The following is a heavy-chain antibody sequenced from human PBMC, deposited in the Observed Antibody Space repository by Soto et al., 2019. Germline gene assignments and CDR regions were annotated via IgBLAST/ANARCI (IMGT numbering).Heavy chain of an antibody. Sequence: NPSETLSLTCTVSGGSISSYYWSWIRQPPGKGLEWIGYIYYSGSTNYNPSLKSRVTISVDTSKNQFSLKLSSVTAADTAVYYCGSPLDCYGSYGGFDYWGQGTLVTIPS. CDR3: GSPLDCYGSYGGFDY. V-gene: IGHV4-59*01. CDR1: GGSISSYY. D-gene: IGHD3-10*01. CDR2: IYYSGST. J-gene: IGHJ4*02.